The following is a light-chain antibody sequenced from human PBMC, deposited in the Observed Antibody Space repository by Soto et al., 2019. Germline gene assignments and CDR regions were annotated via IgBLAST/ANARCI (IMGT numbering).Light chain of an antibody. V-gene: IGLV2-14*01. CDR2: EVS. CDR3: SSYTSISTLYG. CDR1: NSDVGGYNY. Sequence: QSVLTQPASVSGSPGQSITISCTGTNSDVGGYNYVSWYQQHPGKAPELMIYEVSHRPSGVSNRFSGSKSDNTASLTISGLQAEDEADYYCSSYTSISTLYGCGTGTKGTVI. J-gene: IGLJ1*01.